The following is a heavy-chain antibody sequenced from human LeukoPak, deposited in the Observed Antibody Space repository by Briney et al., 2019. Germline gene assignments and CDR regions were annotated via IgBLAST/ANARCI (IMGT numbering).Heavy chain of an antibody. CDR2: INHSGST. J-gene: IGHJ4*02. CDR1: GGSFSGYY. CDR3: ARGYYGSGSYYDY. Sequence: PSETLSLTCAVYGGSFSGYYWSWIRQPPGKGLEWIGEINHSGSTNYNPSLKSRVTISVDTSKNQFSLKLSSVTAADTAVYYCARGYYGSGSYYDYWGQETLVTVSS. D-gene: IGHD3-10*01. V-gene: IGHV4-34*01.